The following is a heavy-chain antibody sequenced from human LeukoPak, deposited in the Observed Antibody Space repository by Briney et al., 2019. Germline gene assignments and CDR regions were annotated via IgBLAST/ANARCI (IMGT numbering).Heavy chain of an antibody. CDR2: INYTGST. CDR3: ARVGEMATIPFGY. V-gene: IGHV4-59*08. CDR1: GGSISIYY. D-gene: IGHD5-24*01. Sequence: SETLSLTCTVSGGSISIYYWSWIRQPPGKGLEWIGYINYTGSTNYNPSLKSRVTISVDTSKNQFSLKLSSVTAADTAVYYCARVGEMATIPFGYWGQGTLVTVSS. J-gene: IGHJ4*02.